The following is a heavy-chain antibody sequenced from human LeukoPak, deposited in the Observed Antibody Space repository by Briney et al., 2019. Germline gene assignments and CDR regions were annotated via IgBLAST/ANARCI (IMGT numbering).Heavy chain of an antibody. V-gene: IGHV3-15*01. CDR1: GFTFSNAW. J-gene: IGHJ4*02. CDR2: IKSKTDGGTT. CDR3: TTDVGSYGLSFDHDY. Sequence: GGSLRLSCAASGFTFSNAWMSWVRQAPGKGLEWVGRIKSKTDGGTTDYAAPVKGRFTISRDDSKNTLYLQMNSLKTEDTAVYYCTTDVGSYGLSFDHDYWGQGTLVTVSS. D-gene: IGHD5-18*01.